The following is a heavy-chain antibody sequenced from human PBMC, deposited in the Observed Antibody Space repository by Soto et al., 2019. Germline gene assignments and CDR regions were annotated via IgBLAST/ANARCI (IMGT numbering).Heavy chain of an antibody. Sequence: PSETLSLTCTVSGGSISRYYWSWIRQPPGKGLEWIGYLYNAGSTIYNPSLKSRVTISVDMSQNQFSLNLNYVTAVDTAVYYCARDLWGYCGTDCYPLDVWGQVTTVTVSS. J-gene: IGHJ6*02. CDR2: LYNAGST. D-gene: IGHD2-21*02. CDR1: GGSISRYY. V-gene: IGHV4-59*01. CDR3: ARDLWGYCGTDCYPLDV.